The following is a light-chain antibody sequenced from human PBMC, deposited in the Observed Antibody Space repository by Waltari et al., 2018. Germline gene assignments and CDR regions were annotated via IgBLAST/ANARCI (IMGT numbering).Light chain of an antibody. V-gene: IGKV1-39*01. CDR3: QQSYSPPYT. J-gene: IGKJ2*01. CDR1: QSISTY. CDR2: GAT. Sequence: DIQMTQSPSSLSASVGDRVTITCRASQSISTYLKWYQQKPGKAPTLLISGATSLRGGVPSGFSGSGSGTDFTLTISSLQPEDFATYYCQQSYSPPYTFGQGTKVEIK.